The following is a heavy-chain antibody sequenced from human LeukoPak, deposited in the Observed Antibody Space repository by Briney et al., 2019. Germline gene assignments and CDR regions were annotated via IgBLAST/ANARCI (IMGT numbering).Heavy chain of an antibody. CDR2: FIPIIGTE. Sequence: ASVKVSCKAVGGTFSSYAISSVRQAPGQGLEWMGGFIPIIGTENSPQTFPGRVTITTDESTSTAYMYLSSQRSGDTAVYLYARLNKGGSSWYWAYNWFDPWGEETLVTVSS. V-gene: IGHV1-69*05. CDR1: GGTFSSYA. CDR3: ARLNKGGSSWYWAYNWFDP. D-gene: IGHD6-13*01. J-gene: IGHJ5*02.